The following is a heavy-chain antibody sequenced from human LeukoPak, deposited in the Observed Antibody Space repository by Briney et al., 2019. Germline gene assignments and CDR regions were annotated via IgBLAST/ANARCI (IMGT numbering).Heavy chain of an antibody. Sequence: PGGSLRLSCAASGFTFSTYTMNWVRQAPGKGLEWVANIKQDGSEKYYVDSVKGRFTISRDNAKNSLYLQMNSLRAEDTAVYYCARAIITIFGVVIIGSNAFDIWGQGTMVTVSS. J-gene: IGHJ3*02. CDR2: IKQDGSEK. CDR3: ARAIITIFGVVIIGSNAFDI. V-gene: IGHV3-7*01. CDR1: GFTFSTYT. D-gene: IGHD3-3*01.